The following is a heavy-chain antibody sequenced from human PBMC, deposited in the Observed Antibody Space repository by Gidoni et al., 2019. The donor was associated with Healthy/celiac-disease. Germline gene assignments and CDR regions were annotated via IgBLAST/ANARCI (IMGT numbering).Heavy chain of an antibody. Sequence: EVQLVVSGGGLVQPGRSLRLSCAASGFAVADYAMHWVRQAPGKGLEGVSGISWNSGSIGYADSVKGRFTISRDNAKNSLYLQMNSLRAEDTALYYCAKDTGAVAGSPFDYWGQGTLVTVSS. CDR1: GFAVADYA. CDR2: ISWNSGSI. V-gene: IGHV3-9*01. CDR3: AKDTGAVAGSPFDY. J-gene: IGHJ4*02. D-gene: IGHD6-19*01.